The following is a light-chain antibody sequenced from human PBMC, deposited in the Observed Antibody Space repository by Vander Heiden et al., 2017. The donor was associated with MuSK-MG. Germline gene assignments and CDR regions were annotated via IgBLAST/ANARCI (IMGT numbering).Light chain of an antibody. J-gene: IGLJ1*01. CDR3: ASYTTTSALYV. CDR2: DVS. CDR1: SRKIGGYDY. Sequence: QSVLTQPASVSGSPGQSITISCPGTSRKIGGYDYVSWYQQSPGKAPKLIIYDVSNRPSGVSDRFSGSKSGNTASLTISGLHVDDEADYYCASYTTTSALYVFGSGTQVTVL. V-gene: IGLV2-14*01.